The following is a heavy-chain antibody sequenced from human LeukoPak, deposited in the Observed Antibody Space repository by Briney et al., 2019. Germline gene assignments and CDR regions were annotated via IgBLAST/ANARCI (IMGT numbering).Heavy chain of an antibody. CDR2: VSYDGSNK. J-gene: IGHJ4*02. Sequence: GGSLRLSCAASGFTSSSYTLHWVRQAPGKGLEWVAVVSYDGSNKYYADSVKGRFTISRDNSENTLYLQMNSLRLEDTAVYYCARPGSGGSLDYWGQGTLVTVSS. D-gene: IGHD2-8*02. V-gene: IGHV3-30-3*01. CDR1: GFTSSSYT. CDR3: ARPGSGGSLDY.